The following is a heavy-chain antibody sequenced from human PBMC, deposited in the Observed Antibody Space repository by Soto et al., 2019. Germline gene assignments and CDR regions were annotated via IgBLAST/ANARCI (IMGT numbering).Heavy chain of an antibody. V-gene: IGHV4-39*01. D-gene: IGHD1-20*01. Sequence: SETLSLTCTVSGGSISSSSYYWGWIRQPPGKGLEWIGSIYYSGSTYYNPSLKSRVTISVDTSKNQFSLKLSSVTAADTALYYCARQEEAGNRITCASNWGQGTLVTVSS. CDR3: ARQEEAGNRITCASN. CDR2: IYYSGST. CDR1: GGSISSSSYY. J-gene: IGHJ4*02.